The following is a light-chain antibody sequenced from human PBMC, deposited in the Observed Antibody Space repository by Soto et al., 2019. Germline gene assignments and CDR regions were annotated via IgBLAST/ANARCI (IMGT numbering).Light chain of an antibody. CDR2: AAS. V-gene: IGKV1-39*01. Sequence: DIQMTQSPSSLSASVGDRVTITCRASQSIRYYLNWYQQKPGKAPKLLIHAASSLQSGVPSRFSGSGSGTDFTLTISSLQPEDFATYYCQQSYSTPQNTFGQGTKLEIK. CDR1: QSIRYY. J-gene: IGKJ2*01. CDR3: QQSYSTPQNT.